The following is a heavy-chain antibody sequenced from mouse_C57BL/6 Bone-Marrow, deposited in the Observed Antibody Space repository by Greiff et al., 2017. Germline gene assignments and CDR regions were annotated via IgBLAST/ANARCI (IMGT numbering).Heavy chain of an antibody. J-gene: IGHJ3*01. Sequence: EVQLVESGGGLVQPKGSLKLSCAASGFSFNTYAMNWVRQAPGKGLEWVARIRSKSNNYATYYADSVKDRFTISRDDSESMLYLQMNNLKTEDTAMYYCVRPSSPAWFAYWGQGTLVTVSA. V-gene: IGHV10-1*01. CDR2: IRSKSNNYAT. CDR1: GFSFNTYA. D-gene: IGHD1-1*01. CDR3: VRPSSPAWFAY.